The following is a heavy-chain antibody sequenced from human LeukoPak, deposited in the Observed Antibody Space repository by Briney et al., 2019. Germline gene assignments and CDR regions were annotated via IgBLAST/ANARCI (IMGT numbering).Heavy chain of an antibody. CDR2: INPNSGGT. J-gene: IGHJ4*02. CDR1: GYTFTGYY. V-gene: IGHV1-2*02. Sequence: GASVTVCFKASGYTFTGYYIHWVRQAPGQGLEWMGWINPNSGGTNYAQNFQGRVTMTRDTSISTAYMELSRLRSDDTAVYYCARALRSGSYYEVDYWGQGTLVTVSS. D-gene: IGHD1-26*01. CDR3: ARALRSGSYYEVDY.